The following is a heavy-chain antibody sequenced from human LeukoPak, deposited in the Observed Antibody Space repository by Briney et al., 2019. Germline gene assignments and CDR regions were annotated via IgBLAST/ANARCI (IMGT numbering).Heavy chain of an antibody. D-gene: IGHD3-10*01. Sequence: VASVKVSCKASGGTFSSYAISWVRQAPGQGLEWMGGIIPIFGTANYAQKFQGRVTITADESTSTVYMELSSLRSEDTAVYYCARAFPGKDSPLGAYYYYMDVWGKGTTVTISS. CDR1: GGTFSSYA. J-gene: IGHJ6*03. CDR2: IIPIFGTA. V-gene: IGHV1-69*13. CDR3: ARAFPGKDSPLGAYYYYMDV.